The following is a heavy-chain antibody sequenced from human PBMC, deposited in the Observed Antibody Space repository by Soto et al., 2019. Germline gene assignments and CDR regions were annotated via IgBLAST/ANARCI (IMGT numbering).Heavy chain of an antibody. Sequence: SETLSLTCTVSGDSINSGFYYWSWLRQTPGRGLEWIGYTFHTGATHFNASLESRLSMSVDTSKNQFSMRLTSVTAADTAVYYCARAGHVGTATSCCHSFWGQVVLVTVSS. CDR1: GDSINSGFYY. J-gene: IGHJ4*02. D-gene: IGHD2-2*01. CDR2: TFHTGAT. V-gene: IGHV4-30-4*01. CDR3: ARAGHVGTATSCCHSF.